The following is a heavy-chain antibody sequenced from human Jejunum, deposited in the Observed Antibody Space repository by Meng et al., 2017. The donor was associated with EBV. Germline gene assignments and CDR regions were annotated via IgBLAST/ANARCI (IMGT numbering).Heavy chain of an antibody. Sequence: VRRVVCGGGLVQYGGSLRISCVASGFTFSYHYMDWVRQCPGKGLEWVGRIKNKADGYTTIYAASVKGRFTVSRDDSKSSLYLQMNSLKAEDTAVYYCADVTVTSGSDFWGQGTLVTVSS. D-gene: IGHD3-10*01. CDR2: IKNKADGYTT. V-gene: IGHV3-72*01. CDR1: GFTFSYHY. CDR3: ADVTVTSGSDF. J-gene: IGHJ4*02.